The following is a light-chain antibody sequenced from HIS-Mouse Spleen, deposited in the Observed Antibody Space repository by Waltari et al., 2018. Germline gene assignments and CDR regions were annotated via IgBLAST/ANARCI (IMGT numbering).Light chain of an antibody. CDR2: DDS. J-gene: IGLJ1*01. V-gene: IGLV3-21*02. CDR3: QVWDSSSDPSYV. CDR1: NIGSKS. Sequence: SYVLTQPPSVSVAPGQTARITYGGNNIGSKSVHWYQQKPGQAPVLVGYDDSDRPSGIPGRFSGSNSGNTATLTISRVEAGDEADYYCQVWDSSSDPSYVFGTGTKVTVL.